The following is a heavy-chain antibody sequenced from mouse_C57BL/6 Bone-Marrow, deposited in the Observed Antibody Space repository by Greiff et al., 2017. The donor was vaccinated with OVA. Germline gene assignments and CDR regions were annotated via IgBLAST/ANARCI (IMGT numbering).Heavy chain of an antibody. CDR1: GYTFTDYN. V-gene: IGHV1-18*01. CDR3: AARRGYYPAY. J-gene: IGHJ3*01. CDR2: INPNNGGT. D-gene: IGHD2-3*01. Sequence: VQLQQSGPELVKPGSSVKIPCKASGYTFTDYNMDWVKQSHGKSLEWIGDINPNNGGTIYNQKFKGKATLTVDKSSSTAYMELRSLTSEDTAVYYCAARRGYYPAYWGQGTLVTVSA.